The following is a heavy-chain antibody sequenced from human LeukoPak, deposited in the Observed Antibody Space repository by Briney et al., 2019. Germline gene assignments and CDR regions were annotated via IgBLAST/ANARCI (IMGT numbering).Heavy chain of an antibody. CDR2: INTNTGNP. CDR1: GYTFTGYY. Sequence: GASVKVSCKASGYTFTGYYMHWVRQAPGQGLEWMGWINTNTGNPTYAQGFTGRFVFSLDTSVSTAYLQISSLKAEDTAVYYCARDVAVAETNWFDPWGQGTLVTVSS. J-gene: IGHJ5*02. D-gene: IGHD6-19*01. CDR3: ARDVAVAETNWFDP. V-gene: IGHV7-4-1*02.